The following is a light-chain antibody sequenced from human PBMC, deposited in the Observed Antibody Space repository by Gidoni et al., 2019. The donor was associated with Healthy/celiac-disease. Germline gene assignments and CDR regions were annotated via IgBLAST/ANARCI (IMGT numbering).Light chain of an antibody. CDR2: QDS. J-gene: IGLJ1*01. CDR3: QAWDSSNAV. CDR1: KLGDKY. V-gene: IGLV3-1*01. Sequence: SSYLTHPPSVSLSPGQTARITCSGDKLGDKYACWYQQKPGQSPVLVIDQDSKRPSGIPERFAGSNSGNTATLTISGTQAMDEADYYCQAWDSSNAVFGTGTKVTVL.